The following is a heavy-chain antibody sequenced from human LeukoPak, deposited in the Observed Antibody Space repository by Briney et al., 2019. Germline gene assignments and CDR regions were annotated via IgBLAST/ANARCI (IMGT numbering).Heavy chain of an antibody. Sequence: PGGSLRLSCAASGFTFTSYAMSWVRQAPGKGLEWVSATRDSGGSTYYADSVRGRFTISRDNSKNTLYLQMNSLRADDTAVYYCAKAAGFSYDYANTWGPGTLVTVSS. CDR1: GFTFTSYA. CDR2: TRDSGGST. V-gene: IGHV3-23*01. J-gene: IGHJ5*02. CDR3: AKAAGFSYDYANT. D-gene: IGHD5-18*01.